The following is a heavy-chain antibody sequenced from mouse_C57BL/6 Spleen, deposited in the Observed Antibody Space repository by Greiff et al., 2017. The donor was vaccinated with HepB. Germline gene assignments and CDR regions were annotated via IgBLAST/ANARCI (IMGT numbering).Heavy chain of an antibody. Sequence: EVKLVESGGGLVKPGGSLKLSCAASGFTFSDYGMHWVRQAPEKGLEWVAYISSGSSTIYYADTVKGRFTISRDNAKNTLFLQMTRLRSEDTAMYYCARGGQGYFDYWGQGTTLTVSS. D-gene: IGHD3-3*01. V-gene: IGHV5-17*01. CDR2: ISSGSSTI. CDR1: GFTFSDYG. CDR3: ARGGQGYFDY. J-gene: IGHJ2*01.